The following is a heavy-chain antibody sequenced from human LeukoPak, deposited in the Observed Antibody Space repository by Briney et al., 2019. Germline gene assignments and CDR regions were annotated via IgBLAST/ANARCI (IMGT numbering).Heavy chain of an antibody. CDR3: AREDGTIVVDGNFDL. Sequence: GGSLRLSCAASGFTFSSYEMNWVRQAPGKGLEWVSYISSSGSTIYYADSVKGRFTISRDNAKNSLYLQMNSLRAEDTAVYYCAREDGTIVVDGNFDLWGRGTLVTVSS. V-gene: IGHV3-48*03. J-gene: IGHJ2*01. CDR2: ISSSGSTI. D-gene: IGHD3-22*01. CDR1: GFTFSSYE.